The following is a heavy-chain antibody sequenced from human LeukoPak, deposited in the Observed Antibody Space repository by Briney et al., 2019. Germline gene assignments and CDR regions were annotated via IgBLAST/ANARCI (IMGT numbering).Heavy chain of an antibody. CDR2: INPSGGST. CDR3: ARVDYGGNWMDY. V-gene: IGHV1-46*01. Sequence: ASVKVSCKASGYTFTSYYMHWVRQAPGQGLEWMGIINPSGGSTSYAQKFQGRVTMTRDTSTSTAYMELRSLRSDDTAVYYCARVDYGGNWMDYWGQGTLVTVSS. D-gene: IGHD4-23*01. CDR1: GYTFTSYY. J-gene: IGHJ4*02.